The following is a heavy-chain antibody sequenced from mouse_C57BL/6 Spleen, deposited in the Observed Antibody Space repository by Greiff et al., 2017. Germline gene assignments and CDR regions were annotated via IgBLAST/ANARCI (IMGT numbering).Heavy chain of an antibody. CDR3: RYGNSYYVDY. Sequence: VQLQQPGAELVRPGSSVKLSCKASGYTFTSYWMDWVKQRPGQGLEWIGNIYPSDIETQYNQKFKDKATLTVDKSSSTAYMQLSSLTSEDSAGYYGRYGNSYYVDYWGQGTTLTVSS. D-gene: IGHD2-1*01. V-gene: IGHV1-61*01. J-gene: IGHJ2*01. CDR1: GYTFTSYW. CDR2: IYPSDIET.